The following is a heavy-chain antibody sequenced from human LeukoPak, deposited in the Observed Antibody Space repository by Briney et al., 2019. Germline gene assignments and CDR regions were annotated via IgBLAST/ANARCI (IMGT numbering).Heavy chain of an antibody. CDR3: AATVVGGDDAFDI. CDR1: GGSISSNSYY. V-gene: IGHV4-39*07. D-gene: IGHD4-23*01. CDR2: IFYSGST. J-gene: IGHJ3*02. Sequence: DPSETLSLTCTVSGGSISSNSYYWGWIRQPPGKGLEWIGSIFYSGSTYYNPSLKSRVTISVDTSKNQFSLKLSSVTAADTAVYYCAATVVGGDDAFDIWGQGTMVTVSS.